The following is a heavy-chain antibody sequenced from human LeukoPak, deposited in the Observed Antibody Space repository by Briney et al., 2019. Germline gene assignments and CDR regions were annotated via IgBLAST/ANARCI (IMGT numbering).Heavy chain of an antibody. CDR2: IYHSGST. D-gene: IGHD2-15*01. CDR3: ARAAAHTDYYGMDV. J-gene: IGHJ6*02. CDR1: GGSISSGGYS. V-gene: IGHV4-30-2*01. Sequence: SQTLSLTCAVSGGSISSGGYSWSWIRQPPGKGLEWIGYIYHSGSTYYNPSLKSRVTISVDRSKNQFSLKLSSVTAADTAVCYCARAAAHTDYYGMDVWGQGTTVTVSS.